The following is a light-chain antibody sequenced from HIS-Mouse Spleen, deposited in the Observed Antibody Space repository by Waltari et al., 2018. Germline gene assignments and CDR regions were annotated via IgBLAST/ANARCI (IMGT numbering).Light chain of an antibody. CDR1: VLAKKY. V-gene: IGLV3-27*01. CDR2: KDS. Sequence: SYELTQPSSVSVSPGQTARITCPGDVLAKKYARWFQQKPAQAPVLVIYKDSERPSGIPERFSGSSSGTTVTLTISGAQVEDEADYYCYSAADNNLGVFGGGTKLTVL. J-gene: IGLJ3*02. CDR3: YSAADNNLGV.